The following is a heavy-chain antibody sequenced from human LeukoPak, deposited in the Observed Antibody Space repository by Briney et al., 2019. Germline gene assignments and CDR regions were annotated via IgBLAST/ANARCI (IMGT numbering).Heavy chain of an antibody. CDR1: GGSISSSSYY. J-gene: IGHJ4*02. D-gene: IGHD7-27*01. V-gene: IGHV4-39*02. Sequence: PSETLSLTCTVSGGSISSSSYYWDWIRQPPGKGLEWIGNIYYSGSTYYNPSLKSRVTISVDTSKNQFSLKLSSVTAADTAVYYCARDYVWGSPESDYWGQGTLVTVSS. CDR2: IYYSGST. CDR3: ARDYVWGSPESDY.